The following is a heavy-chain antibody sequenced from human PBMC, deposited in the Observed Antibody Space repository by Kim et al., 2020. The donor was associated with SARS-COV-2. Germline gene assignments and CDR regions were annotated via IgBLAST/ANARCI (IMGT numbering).Heavy chain of an antibody. J-gene: IGHJ2*01. D-gene: IGHD3-22*01. Sequence: GGSLRLSCAPSGFNVRNTYLSWVRQAPGKGLEWVSLIFSDGRTFYADSVKGRFTVSKDNSKDTLYLQMNSLGAEDTAVYFCARAGYYDSSGHYF. V-gene: IGHV3-66*01. CDR2: IFSDGRT. CDR1: GFNVRNTY. CDR3: ARAGYYDSSGHYF.